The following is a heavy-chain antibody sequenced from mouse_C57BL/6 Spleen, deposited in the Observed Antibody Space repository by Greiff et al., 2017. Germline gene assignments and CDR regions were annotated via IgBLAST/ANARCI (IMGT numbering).Heavy chain of an antibody. J-gene: IGHJ1*03. CDR2: ISYDGSN. CDR3: ARGLDYWYFDV. CDR1: GYSITSGYY. V-gene: IGHV3-6*01. D-gene: IGHD2-4*01. Sequence: EVQLQESGPGLVKPSQSLSLTCSVTGYSITSGYYWNWIRQFPGNKLEWMGYISYDGSNNYNPSLKNRISITRDTSKNQFFLKLNSVTTEDTATYYCARGLDYWYFDVGGTGTTVTVSS.